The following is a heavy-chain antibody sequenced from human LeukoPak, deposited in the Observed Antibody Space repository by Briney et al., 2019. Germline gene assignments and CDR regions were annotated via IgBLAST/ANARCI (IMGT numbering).Heavy chain of an antibody. Sequence: GGSLRLSCAPSGFTFSSYAMSWVRQAPGKGLEWVSAISGSGYSTYYADSVKGRFTISRDNSKNTLYLQMNSLRAEDTAVYYCAKAAGYSGYDYPDYWGQGTLVTVSS. CDR2: ISGSGYST. D-gene: IGHD5-12*01. V-gene: IGHV3-23*01. CDR3: AKAAGYSGYDYPDY. J-gene: IGHJ4*02. CDR1: GFTFSSYA.